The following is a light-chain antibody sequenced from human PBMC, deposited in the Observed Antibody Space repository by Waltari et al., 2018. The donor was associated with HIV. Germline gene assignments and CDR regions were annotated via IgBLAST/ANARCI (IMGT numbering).Light chain of an antibody. J-gene: IGLJ1*01. Sequence: SYVLTQPPSVSVAPGKTARITCGGNNIGGESVHWYQQKPGQAPMLVIYDDRDRPSGSPERFAGSNSGNTATLTVSRVEAGDEADYYCQVWDTSNDNYVFGTGTKVTVL. CDR1: NIGGES. CDR2: DDR. CDR3: QVWDTSNDNYV. V-gene: IGLV3-21*04.